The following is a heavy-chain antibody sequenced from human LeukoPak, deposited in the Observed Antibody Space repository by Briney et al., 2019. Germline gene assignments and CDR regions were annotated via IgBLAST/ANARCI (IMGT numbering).Heavy chain of an antibody. CDR2: IYSDDDT. V-gene: IGHV3-66*01. Sequence: PGGSLRLSYADSGFTVSRNYMTWVRQAPGKGLEWVSVIYSDDDTYYVDSVKGRFTISRDNSKNTLYPQMNSLRAEDTAVYYCARGPWAIFDYWGQGTLVTVSS. CDR1: GFTVSRNY. J-gene: IGHJ4*02. D-gene: IGHD2-21*01. CDR3: ARGPWAIFDY.